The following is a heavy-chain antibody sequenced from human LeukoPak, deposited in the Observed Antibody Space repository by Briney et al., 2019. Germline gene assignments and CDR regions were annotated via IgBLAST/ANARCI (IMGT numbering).Heavy chain of an antibody. D-gene: IGHD3-22*01. CDR2: IYHSGST. CDR1: GGSISSSNW. V-gene: IGHV4-4*02. J-gene: IGHJ5*02. Sequence: SETLSLTCAVSGGSISSSNWWSWVRQPPGKGLEWIGEIYHSGSTNYNPSLKSRVTISVDTSKNQFSLKLSSVTAADTAVYYCARGIYYYDSSGYTPRVRFDPWGQGTLVTVSS. CDR3: ARGIYYYDSSGYTPRVRFDP.